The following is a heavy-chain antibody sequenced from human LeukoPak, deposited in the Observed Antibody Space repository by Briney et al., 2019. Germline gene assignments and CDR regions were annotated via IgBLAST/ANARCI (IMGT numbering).Heavy chain of an antibody. Sequence: GGSLRLSCAASGFTFSSYGMHWVRQAPGKGVEWVAVIWYDGSNKYYADSVKGRFTVSRDNSKNTLYLQMNDLRAEDTAVYYCARRMEKTYCGGDCSGPGGYWGQGTLVTVSS. D-gene: IGHD2-21*02. CDR3: ARRMEKTYCGGDCSGPGGY. CDR2: IWYDGSNK. V-gene: IGHV3-33*01. J-gene: IGHJ4*02. CDR1: GFTFSSYG.